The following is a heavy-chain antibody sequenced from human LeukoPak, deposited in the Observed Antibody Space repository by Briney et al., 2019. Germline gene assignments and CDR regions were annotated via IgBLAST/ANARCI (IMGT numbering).Heavy chain of an antibody. CDR3: ARVSKQWLVNWFDP. Sequence: SETLSLTCTVSGGSISSYYWSWIRQPPGKGLEWIGYIYYSGSTNYNPSLKSRVTISVDTSKNQFSLKLSSVTAADTAVYYCARVSKQWLVNWFDPWGQGTLVTVSS. V-gene: IGHV4-59*08. CDR1: GGSISSYY. CDR2: IYYSGST. J-gene: IGHJ5*02. D-gene: IGHD6-19*01.